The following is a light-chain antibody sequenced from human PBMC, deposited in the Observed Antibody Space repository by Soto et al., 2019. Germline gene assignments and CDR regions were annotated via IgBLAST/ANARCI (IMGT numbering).Light chain of an antibody. CDR1: QGIRND. CDR3: LQSNTYPLT. Sequence: DIQMTQSPSSLSASVGDRVTITCRASQGIRNDLDWFQQKPAKAPERLIYAASSLQSGVPSRFSGSGSGTEFALTVRSRQAEDLATYDGLQSNTYPLTVGAGTKVEI. CDR2: AAS. V-gene: IGKV1-17*01. J-gene: IGKJ4*02.